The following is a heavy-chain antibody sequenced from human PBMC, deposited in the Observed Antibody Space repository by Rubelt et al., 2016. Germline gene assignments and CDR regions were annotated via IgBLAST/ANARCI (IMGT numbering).Heavy chain of an antibody. CDR2: IFSSGST. CDR1: GGSISCSSYY. Sequence: QQQLQESGPGLVKPSETLSLTCIVSGGSISCSSYYWGWIRQPPGKGLEWIASIFSSGSTSYSPSLKRRDTRSVDTSKNQFSLKLKSVTAADTAVYYCARRRTVPQNWFDPWGQGTLVTVSS. V-gene: IGHV4-39*01. J-gene: IGHJ5*02. CDR3: ARRRTVPQNWFDP. D-gene: IGHD4-17*01.